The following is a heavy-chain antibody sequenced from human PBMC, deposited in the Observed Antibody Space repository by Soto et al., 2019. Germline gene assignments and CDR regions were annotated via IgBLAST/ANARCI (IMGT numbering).Heavy chain of an antibody. D-gene: IGHD2-8*01. CDR1: GYPLHALY. V-gene: IGHV1-2*02. Sequence: QVQLVQSGAEVKKPEASVKVSCKASGYPLHALYIHWVRQAPGQGLEWMGWINPNSGGTKLAQKVPGRVTMTRVTSTRSVYKDLSRLRSDDTSVYSCARDAGYFFNDVCYADSWGQGTLVNVSS. CDR2: INPNSGGT. CDR3: ARDAGYFFNDVCYADS. J-gene: IGHJ4*02.